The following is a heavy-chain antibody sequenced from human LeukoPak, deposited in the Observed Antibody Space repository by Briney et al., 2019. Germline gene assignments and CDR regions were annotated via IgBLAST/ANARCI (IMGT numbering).Heavy chain of an antibody. Sequence: PGGSLRLSCAASGFTFSSYAMHWVRQALGKGLEWVAVISYDGSNKYYADSVKGRFTISRDNSKNTLYLQMNSLRAEDTAVYYCARDYPDYHSGGNFDYWGQGTLVTVSS. J-gene: IGHJ4*02. V-gene: IGHV3-30-3*01. CDR1: GFTFSSYA. CDR2: ISYDGSNK. CDR3: ARDYPDYHSGGNFDY. D-gene: IGHD4-23*01.